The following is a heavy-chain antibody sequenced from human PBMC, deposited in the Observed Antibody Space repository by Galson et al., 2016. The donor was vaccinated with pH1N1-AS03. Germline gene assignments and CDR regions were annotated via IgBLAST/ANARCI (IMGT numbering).Heavy chain of an antibody. CDR2: ISSDGSST. J-gene: IGHJ4*02. V-gene: IGHV3-74*01. CDR3: ARGWIGCTSTSCYGVDY. Sequence: SLRLSCAASGFTFSSSWMHWVRQAPGKGLVWVSRISSDGSSTNYADSVKGRFTISRDNAKNTLYLQMNSLRVEDTAVYYCARGWIGCTSTSCYGVDYWGQGTLVTASS. D-gene: IGHD2-2*01. CDR1: GFTFSSSW.